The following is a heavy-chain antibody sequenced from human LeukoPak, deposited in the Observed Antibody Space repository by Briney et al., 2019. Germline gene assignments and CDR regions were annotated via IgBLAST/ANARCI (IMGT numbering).Heavy chain of an antibody. J-gene: IGHJ4*02. CDR2: ISSSSSYI. CDR3: ARDLRSSTGTTPDDY. CDR1: GFTFSSYS. Sequence: GGSLRLSCAASGFTFSSYSMNWVRQAPGKGLEWVSSISSSSSYIYYADSVKGRFTISRDNAKNSLYLQMNSLRAEDTAVYYCARDLRSSTGTTPDDYWGQGTLVTVSS. D-gene: IGHD1-1*01. V-gene: IGHV3-21*01.